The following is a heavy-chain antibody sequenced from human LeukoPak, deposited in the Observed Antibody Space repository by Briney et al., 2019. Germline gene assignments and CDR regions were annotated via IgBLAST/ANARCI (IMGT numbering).Heavy chain of an antibody. D-gene: IGHD3-16*02. J-gene: IGHJ5*02. CDR3: ARDCSSTSCYTGYDYVWGSYRYDWFDP. Sequence: SVKVSCMASGGTFSSYAISWVRQAPGQGLEWMGRIIPILGIANYAQKFQGRVTITAHKSTSTAYMELSSLRSEDTAVYYCARDCSSTSCYTGYDYVWGSYRYDWFDPWGQGTLVTVSS. CDR2: IIPILGIA. CDR1: GGTFSSYA. V-gene: IGHV1-69*04.